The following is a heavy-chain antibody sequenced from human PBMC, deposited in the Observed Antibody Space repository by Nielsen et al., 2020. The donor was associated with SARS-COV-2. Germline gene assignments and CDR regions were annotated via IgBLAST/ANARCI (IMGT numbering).Heavy chain of an antibody. J-gene: IGHJ4*02. D-gene: IGHD3-16*02. CDR1: GFTFSSYS. Sequence: GESLKISCAASGFTFSSYSMNWVRQDPGKGLEWVSYISSSSSTIYYADSVKGRFTISRDNAKNSLYLQMNSLRAEDTAVYYCARVGRDDYVWGSYRYFDYWGQGTLVTVSS. CDR2: ISSSSSTI. V-gene: IGHV3-48*01. CDR3: ARVGRDDYVWGSYRYFDY.